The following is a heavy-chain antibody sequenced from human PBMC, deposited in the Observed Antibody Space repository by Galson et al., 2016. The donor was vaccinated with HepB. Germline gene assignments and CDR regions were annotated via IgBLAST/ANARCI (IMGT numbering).Heavy chain of an antibody. D-gene: IGHD7-27*01. J-gene: IGHJ3*01. CDR3: ARGIPSHWDDAFDV. V-gene: IGHV3-11*01. CDR1: GFTFSDYH. Sequence: SLRLSCAASGFTFSDYHMNWIRQAPGKGLEWISYISTSANSMLYADSVRGRFSISRDNAKKSLYLQMTNLRAEDTAVYYCARGIPSHWDDAFDVWGQGT. CDR2: ISTSANSM.